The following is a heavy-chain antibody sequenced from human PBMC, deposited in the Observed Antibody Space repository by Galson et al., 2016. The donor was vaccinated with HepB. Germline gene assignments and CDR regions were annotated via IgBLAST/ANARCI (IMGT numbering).Heavy chain of an antibody. CDR2: ITTNGDDT. V-gene: IGHV3-64D*06. Sequence: SLRLSCAASGFSFSSYPMHWVRQAPGKGLEYVSGITTNGDDTKYADSVKGRFTIFRDHSKNTLYLQMRSLRAEDTAVYYCVKSNLAAPGGFYGMDVWGQGTTVTVSS. CDR3: VKSNLAAPGGFYGMDV. J-gene: IGHJ6*02. CDR1: GFSFSSYP. D-gene: IGHD6-13*01.